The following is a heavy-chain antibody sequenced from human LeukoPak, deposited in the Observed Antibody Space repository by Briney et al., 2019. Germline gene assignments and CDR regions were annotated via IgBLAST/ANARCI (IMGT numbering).Heavy chain of an antibody. D-gene: IGHD3-3*01. CDR2: IKNDGSIT. V-gene: IGHV3-74*01. CDR1: GFIFSGYW. Sequence: HPGGSLRLSCAASGFIFSGYWMHWVRQAPGKGLVRLSRIKNDGSITSYADSVKGRFTISRDNAKNTLYLQMNSLRVEDTAVYYCTKSDWFDPWGQGTLVTVSS. J-gene: IGHJ5*02. CDR3: TKSDWFDP.